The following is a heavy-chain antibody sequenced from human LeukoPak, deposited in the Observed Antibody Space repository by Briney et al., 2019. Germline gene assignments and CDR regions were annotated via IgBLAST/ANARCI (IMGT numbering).Heavy chain of an antibody. CDR3: ASQRATYYYDSSGYPDNWFDP. D-gene: IGHD3-22*01. V-gene: IGHV1-69*06. CDR1: GGTFSSYA. CDR2: IIPIFGTA. Sequence: SVKVSCKASGGTFSSYAISWVRQAPGQGLEWMGGIIPIFGTANYAQKFQGRVTITADKSTSTAYMELSSLRSEDTAVYYCASQRATYYYDSSGYPDNWFDPWGQGTLVTVSS. J-gene: IGHJ5*02.